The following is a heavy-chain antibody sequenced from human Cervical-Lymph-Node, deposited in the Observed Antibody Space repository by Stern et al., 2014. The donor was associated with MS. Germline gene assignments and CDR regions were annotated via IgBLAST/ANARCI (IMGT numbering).Heavy chain of an antibody. CDR1: GYTFTSYW. J-gene: IGHJ4*02. Sequence: EVQLVESGPEVKRPGESLKISCQASGYTFTSYWIGWVRQKAGKGLEWIATIFPGGSNTRYSPSFQAQVTISANKSSTPAYLQWNNLKASDTAIYYCARQRYFDYWGQGTLVTVSS. V-gene: IGHV5-51*01. CDR2: IFPGGSNT. CDR3: ARQRYFDY.